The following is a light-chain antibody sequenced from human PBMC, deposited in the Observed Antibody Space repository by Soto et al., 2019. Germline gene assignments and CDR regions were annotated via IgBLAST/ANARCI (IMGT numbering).Light chain of an antibody. J-gene: IGKJ5*01. V-gene: IGKV1-39*01. CDR2: AAS. CDR3: QQLDSFPLT. Sequence: DIQMTQSPSSLSASVGDRVTITCRASQSISSYLNWYQQKPGRAPKLLIFAASNLQSGVPVRFSGSGSGTDFILSINSLQPEDVATYYCQQLDSFPLTFGQGTRLEIK. CDR1: QSISSY.